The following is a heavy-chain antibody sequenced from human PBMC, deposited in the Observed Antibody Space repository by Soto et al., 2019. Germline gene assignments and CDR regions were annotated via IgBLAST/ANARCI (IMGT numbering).Heavy chain of an antibody. D-gene: IGHD3-10*01. CDR1: GFTFSTDA. V-gene: IGHV3-23*01. CDR2: IRGSGGSI. CDR3: AKHWLRAY. J-gene: IGHJ4*02. Sequence: EVQLLESGGGLVQPGGSLRLSCAAYGFTFSTDAMSCGRQAPGKGPEWVSAIRGSGGSIYYADPVKGRFTISRDSSKNKLYLQMNSLRAEDTAVYYCAKHWLRAYWGQGTLVTVST.